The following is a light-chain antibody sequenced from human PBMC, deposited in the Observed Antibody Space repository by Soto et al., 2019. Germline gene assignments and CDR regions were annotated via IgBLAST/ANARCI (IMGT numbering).Light chain of an antibody. CDR1: SSNIGSNY. Sequence: QSVLTQPPSASGTPGQRVTISCSGSSSNIGSNYVYWYQQLPGTAPKLLIYRNNQRPSGVPVPFSGSKSGTSASPAISGPRSEDEAEYYCAACDDGLSGWVFGAGTKLTVL. V-gene: IGLV1-47*01. CDR2: RNN. CDR3: AACDDGLSGWV. J-gene: IGLJ3*02.